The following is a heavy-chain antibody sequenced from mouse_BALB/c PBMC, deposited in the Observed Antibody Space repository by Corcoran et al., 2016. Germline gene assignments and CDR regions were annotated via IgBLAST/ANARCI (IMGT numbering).Heavy chain of an antibody. Sequence: QIQLVQSGPELKKPGETVKISCKASGYTFTNYGMNWVKQAPGKGLKWMGWINTYTGEPTYADDFKGRCAFSLETSASTAYMQINNLKNEDTATYFCAREPYAMDYWGQGTSVTVSS. V-gene: IGHV9-3-1*01. CDR1: GYTFTNYG. CDR3: AREPYAMDY. CDR2: INTYTGEP. J-gene: IGHJ4*01.